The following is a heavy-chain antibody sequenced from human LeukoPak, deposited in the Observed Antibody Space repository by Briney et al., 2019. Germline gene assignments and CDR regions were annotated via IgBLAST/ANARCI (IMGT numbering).Heavy chain of an antibody. CDR3: AKGRHYYGSGSYYFDY. V-gene: IGHV3-23*01. J-gene: IGHJ4*02. D-gene: IGHD3-10*01. Sequence: GGSLRLSCAASGFTFSSYAMSWVRQAPGKGLEWVSAISGSGGSTYYADSVKGRFTISRDNSKNTLYLQMNSLRAEDTAVYYCAKGRHYYGSGSYYFDYWGQGTLVTVPS. CDR2: ISGSGGST. CDR1: GFTFSSYA.